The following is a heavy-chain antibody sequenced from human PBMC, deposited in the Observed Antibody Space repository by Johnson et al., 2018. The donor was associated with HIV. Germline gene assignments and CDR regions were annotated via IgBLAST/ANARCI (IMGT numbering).Heavy chain of an antibody. CDR3: ARARTVVIARPDAFDI. CDR1: GFTFSSYA. CDR2: ISYDGSNK. D-gene: IGHD2-21*01. V-gene: IGHV3-30-3*01. J-gene: IGHJ3*02. Sequence: QVQLVESGGGVVQPGRSLRLSCAASGFTFSSYAMHWVRQAPGKGLEWVAVISYDGSNKYYADSVKGRFTISRDNSKNTLYLQMNSLRAEHTAVYYCARARTVVIARPDAFDIWGQGTMVTVSS.